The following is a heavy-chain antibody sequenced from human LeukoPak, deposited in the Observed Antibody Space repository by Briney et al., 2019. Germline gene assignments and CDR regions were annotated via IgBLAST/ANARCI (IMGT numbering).Heavy chain of an antibody. V-gene: IGHV3-7*01. J-gene: IGHJ4*02. D-gene: IGHD2-2*01. CDR3: ARALDSSSSRYQAFEY. Sequence: GGSLRLSXASSGFSLSSYWMGWVRQAPGKGLEWVASIKQDGSEKYYVDSVKGRFTISRDSAKKSLYLQMNNLRAEDTAVYYCARALDSSSSRYQAFEYWGQGTPVTVSS. CDR1: GFSLSSYW. CDR2: IKQDGSEK.